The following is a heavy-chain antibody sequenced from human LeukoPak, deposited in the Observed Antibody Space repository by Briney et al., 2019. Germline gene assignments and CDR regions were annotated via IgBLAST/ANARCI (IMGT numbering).Heavy chain of an antibody. CDR2: IIGSGGST. D-gene: IGHD1-1*01. CDR1: GFTFSSFG. Sequence: GGSLRLSCAASGFTFSSFGMTWVRQAPGKGLEWVSGIIGSGGSTYYADSVKGRFTISRDNSKNTVYLQMNSLRVEDTAVYYCANPRGTTGNYWGQGTLVTVSS. V-gene: IGHV3-23*01. J-gene: IGHJ4*02. CDR3: ANPRGTTGNY.